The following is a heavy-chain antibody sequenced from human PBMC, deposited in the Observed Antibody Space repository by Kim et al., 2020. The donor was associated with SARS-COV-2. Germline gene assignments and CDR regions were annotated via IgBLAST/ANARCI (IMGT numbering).Heavy chain of an antibody. CDR1: GGTFSSYA. D-gene: IGHD3-10*01. CDR2: IIPIFGTA. CDR3: AFLGEMASKGLVF. V-gene: IGHV1-69*13. Sequence: SVKVSCKASGGTFSSYAISWVRQAPGQGLEWMGGIIPIFGTANYAQKFQGRVTITADESTSTAYMELSSLRSEDTAVYYCAFLGEMASKGLVFWGQGTLVTVSS. J-gene: IGHJ4*02.